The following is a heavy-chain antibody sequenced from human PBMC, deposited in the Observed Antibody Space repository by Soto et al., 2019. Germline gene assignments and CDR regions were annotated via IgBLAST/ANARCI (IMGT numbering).Heavy chain of an antibody. V-gene: IGHV3-53*04. D-gene: IGHD7-27*01. CDR2: IYSGGST. Sequence: GGSLRLSCAASGFTVSSNYMSWVRQAPGKGLEWVSVIYSGGSTYYADSVKGRFTISRHNSKNTLYLQMNSLRAEDTAVYYCARVTWGIRSYYFDYWGQGTLVTVSS. CDR1: GFTVSSNY. CDR3: ARVTWGIRSYYFDY. J-gene: IGHJ4*02.